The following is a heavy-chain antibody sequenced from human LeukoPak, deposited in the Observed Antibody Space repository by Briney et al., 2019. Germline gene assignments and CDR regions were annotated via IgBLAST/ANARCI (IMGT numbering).Heavy chain of an antibody. J-gene: IGHJ3*02. CDR3: AREGVAFDI. CDR1: GFTFSSYA. V-gene: IGHV3-30-3*01. CDR2: ISYDGSNK. Sequence: PGGSLRLSCAASGFTFSSYAMHWVRQAPGKGLEWVAVISYDGSNKYYADSVKGRFTISRDNSKNTLYLQMNSLRVEDTAVYYCAREGVAFDIWGQGTMVTISS.